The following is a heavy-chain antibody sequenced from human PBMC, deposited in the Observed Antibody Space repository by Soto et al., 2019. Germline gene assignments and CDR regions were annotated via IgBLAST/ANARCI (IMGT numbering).Heavy chain of an antibody. J-gene: IGHJ5*02. CDR1: GDSINNYY. D-gene: IGHD6-19*01. Sequence: KTSETLSLTCTVSGDSINNYYWSWSRQPAGKGLEWIGRIYTSGITNFNPSLKSRVSMSADTSKNQFSLKLSSVTAADTAMYYCAKMAVAAWFDPWGQGILVTVSS. CDR3: AKMAVAAWFDP. V-gene: IGHV4-4*07. CDR2: IYTSGIT.